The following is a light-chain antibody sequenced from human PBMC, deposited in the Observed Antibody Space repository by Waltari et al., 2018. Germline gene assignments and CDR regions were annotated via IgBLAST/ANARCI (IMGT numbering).Light chain of an antibody. CDR3: QQSYSTPLYT. J-gene: IGKJ2*01. V-gene: IGKV1-39*01. CDR1: QSISSY. CDR2: AAS. Sequence: DFQMTQSPSPLSASVRDRVTITCRASQSISSYLNWYQQKPGKAPKLLIYAASSLQSGVPSRFSGSGSGTDFTLTISSLQPEDFATYYCQQSYSTPLYTFGQGTKLEIK.